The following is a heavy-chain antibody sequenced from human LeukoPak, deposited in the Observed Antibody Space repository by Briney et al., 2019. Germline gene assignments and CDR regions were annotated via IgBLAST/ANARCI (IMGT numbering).Heavy chain of an antibody. V-gene: IGHV1-2*02. J-gene: IGHJ4*02. CDR1: GYTFTGYY. Sequence: ASVKVSCKASGYTFTGYYMHWVRQAPGQGLESMGWINPNSGGTNYAQKFQGRVTMTRDTSISTAYMELSRLRSDDTAVYYCARYMGYYDSSGYLTRAYFDYWGQGTLVTVSS. CDR3: ARYMGYYDSSGYLTRAYFDY. CDR2: INPNSGGT. D-gene: IGHD3-22*01.